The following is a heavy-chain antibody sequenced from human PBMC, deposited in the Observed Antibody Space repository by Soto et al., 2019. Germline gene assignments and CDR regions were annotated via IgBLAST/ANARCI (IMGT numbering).Heavy chain of an antibody. CDR2: IYYSGST. J-gene: IGHJ6*03. Sequence: SETLSLTCTVSGGSISSYYWSWIRQPPGKGLEWIGYIYYSGSTNYNPSLKSRVTISVDTSKNQFSLKLSSVTAADTAVYYCARVRGRFLVYYMDVWGKGTTVTVSS. D-gene: IGHD3-3*01. CDR1: GGSISSYY. CDR3: ARVRGRFLVYYMDV. V-gene: IGHV4-59*01.